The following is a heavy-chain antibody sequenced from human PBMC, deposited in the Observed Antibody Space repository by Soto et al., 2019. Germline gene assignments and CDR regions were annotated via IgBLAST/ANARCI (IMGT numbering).Heavy chain of an antibody. CDR3: ARSGFGLLAGNFDS. V-gene: IGHV6-1*01. Sequence: PSQTLSLTCAISGDSVSSNSAIWNWIRQSPSRGLEWLGRTYFRSKWYIEHAVSVKSRTAINPDTSKNQFSLHLSSVTPEDTAVYYCARSGFGLLAGNFDSWGQGTLVTVSS. CDR1: GDSVSSNSAI. CDR2: TYFRSKWYI. D-gene: IGHD6-13*01. J-gene: IGHJ4*02.